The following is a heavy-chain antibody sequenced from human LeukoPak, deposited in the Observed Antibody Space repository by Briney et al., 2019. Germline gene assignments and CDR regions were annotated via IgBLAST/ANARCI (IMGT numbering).Heavy chain of an antibody. CDR1: GFTFSTYS. J-gene: IGHJ4*02. CDR2: ISSSSTDI. Sequence: PGGSLRLSCAASGFTFSTYSMNWVRQAPGKGLEWVSSISSSSTDIYYGDSVKGRFAISRDNAKNSLYLQMNSLRTEDTAVYYCARESAFDYWGQGTLVTVSS. CDR3: ARESAFDY. V-gene: IGHV3-21*01.